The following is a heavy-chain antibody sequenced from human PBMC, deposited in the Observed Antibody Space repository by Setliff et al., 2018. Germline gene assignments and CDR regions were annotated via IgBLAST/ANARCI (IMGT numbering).Heavy chain of an antibody. CDR3: AREDGPNYYYYYMDI. Sequence: TLSLTCTVSGDTLSVYYWSWIRQPAGKGLEWIGHIQTSGTTNYNPSLKSRVTISVDTSKNQFSLKLSAVTAADTAVYFCAREDGPNYYYYYMDIWGKGTTVTVSS. D-gene: IGHD2-8*01. CDR1: GDTLSVYY. J-gene: IGHJ6*03. CDR2: IQTSGTT. V-gene: IGHV4-4*07.